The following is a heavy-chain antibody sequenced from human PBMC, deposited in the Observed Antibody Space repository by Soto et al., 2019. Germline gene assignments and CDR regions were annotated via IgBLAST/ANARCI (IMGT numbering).Heavy chain of an antibody. CDR1: GGSISSYY. Sequence: SETLSLTCTVSGGSISSYYWSWIRQPPGKGLEWIGYIYYSGSTYYNPSLKSRVTISVDTSKNQFSLKLSSVTAADTAVYYCARGVPAATYYFDYWGQGTLVTVSS. CDR3: ARGVPAATYYFDY. CDR2: IYYSGST. J-gene: IGHJ4*02. D-gene: IGHD2-2*01. V-gene: IGHV4-59*04.